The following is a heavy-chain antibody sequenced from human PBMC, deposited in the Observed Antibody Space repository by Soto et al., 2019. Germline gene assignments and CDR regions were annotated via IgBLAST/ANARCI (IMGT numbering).Heavy chain of an antibody. V-gene: IGHV4-59*01. D-gene: IGHD6-13*01. J-gene: IGHJ6*02. CDR2: IYYSGST. CDR1: GYSIPCYY. CDR3: ASSNIAAAGFYYYGMDV. Sequence: SATLSLTCTVAGYSIPCYYCRWIRQPPGKGLEWIGYIYYSGSTNYNPSLKSRVTISVDTSKNQFSLKLSSVTAADTAVYYCASSNIAAAGFYYYGMDVWGRGTTVT.